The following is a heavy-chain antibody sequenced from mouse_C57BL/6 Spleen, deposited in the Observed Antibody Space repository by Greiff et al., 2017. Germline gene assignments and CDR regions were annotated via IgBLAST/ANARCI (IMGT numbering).Heavy chain of an antibody. J-gene: IGHJ4*01. D-gene: IGHD1-1*01. CDR2: ISGGGGNT. V-gene: IGHV5-9*01. CDR1: GFTFSSYT. Sequence: EVQRVESGGGLVKPGGSLKLSCAASGFTFSSYTMSWVRQTPEKRLEWVATISGGGGNTYYPDSVKGRFTISRDNAKNTLYLQMSSLRSEDTALYYCARHRGYYGSSYYAMDYWGQGTSVTVSS. CDR3: ARHRGYYGSSYYAMDY.